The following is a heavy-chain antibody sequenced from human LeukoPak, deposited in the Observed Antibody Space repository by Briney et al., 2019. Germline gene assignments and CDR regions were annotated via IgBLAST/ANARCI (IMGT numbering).Heavy chain of an antibody. D-gene: IGHD5-24*01. V-gene: IGHV4-4*07. Sequence: ASETLSLTCTVSGGSISSYYWSWIRQPAGKGLEWIGRIYTSGSTNYNPSLKSRVTMSVDTSKNQFSLKLSSVTAADTAVYYRARGVRWLPDDAFDIWGQGTMVTVSS. CDR2: IYTSGST. CDR3: ARGVRWLPDDAFDI. J-gene: IGHJ3*02. CDR1: GGSISSYY.